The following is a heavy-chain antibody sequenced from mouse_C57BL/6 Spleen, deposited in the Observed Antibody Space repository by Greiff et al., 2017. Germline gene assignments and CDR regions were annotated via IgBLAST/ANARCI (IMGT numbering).Heavy chain of an antibody. V-gene: IGHV5-4*01. CDR1: GFTFSSYA. Sequence: EVMLVESGGGLVKPGGSLKLSCAASGFTFSSYAMSWVRQTPEKRLEWVATISDGGSYTYYPNNVKGRFTISRDNAKHNLYLQMSHLKSEDTAMYYCARDRDYGSSFAYWGQGTLVTVSA. CDR3: ARDRDYGSSFAY. J-gene: IGHJ3*01. D-gene: IGHD1-1*01. CDR2: ISDGGSYT.